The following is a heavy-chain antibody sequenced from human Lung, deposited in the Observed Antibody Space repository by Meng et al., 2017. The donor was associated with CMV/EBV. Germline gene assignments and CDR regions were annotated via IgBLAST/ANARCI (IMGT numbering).Heavy chain of an antibody. CDR3: ARDRWAFRYSYGVDY. V-gene: IGHV1-18*01. D-gene: IGHD5-18*01. CDR2: ISAYNGNT. CDR1: GYTFTSYG. J-gene: IGHJ4*02. Sequence: SGYTFTSYGIHWVRQAPGPGLEWMGWISAYNGNTNYAQKLQGRVTVTTDTSTSTAYMELRSLRSDDAAVYYCARDRWAFRYSYGVDYWGQGTLVTVSS.